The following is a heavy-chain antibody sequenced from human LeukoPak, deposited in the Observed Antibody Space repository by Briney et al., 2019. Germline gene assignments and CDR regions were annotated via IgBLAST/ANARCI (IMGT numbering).Heavy chain of an antibody. D-gene: IGHD3-22*01. Sequence: GGSLRLSCAASGFTFSSYGMHWVRQAPGKGLEWVAVISYHGSNKYYADSVKGRFTISRDNSKNTLYLQMNSLRAEDTAVYYCAKDEYYYDSSGYYSNWFDPWGQGTLVTVSS. V-gene: IGHV3-30*18. CDR1: GFTFSSYG. J-gene: IGHJ5*02. CDR2: ISYHGSNK. CDR3: AKDEYYYDSSGYYSNWFDP.